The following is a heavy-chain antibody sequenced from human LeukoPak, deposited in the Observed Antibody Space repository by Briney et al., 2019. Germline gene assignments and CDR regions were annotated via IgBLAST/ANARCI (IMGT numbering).Heavy chain of an antibody. CDR3: ARIRFLEWFGWFDP. D-gene: IGHD3-3*01. CDR1: GGSISSYY. J-gene: IGHJ5*02. Sequence: PSETLSLTCTVSGGSISSYYWSWIRQPPGKGLEWIGYIYYSGSTNYNPSLKSRVTISVDTSKNQFSLKLSSVTAADTAVYYCARIRFLEWFGWFDPWGQGTRVTVSS. CDR2: IYYSGST. V-gene: IGHV4-59*01.